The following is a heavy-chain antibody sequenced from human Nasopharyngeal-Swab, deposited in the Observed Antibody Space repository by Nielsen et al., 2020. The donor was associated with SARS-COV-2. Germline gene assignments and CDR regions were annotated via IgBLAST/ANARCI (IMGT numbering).Heavy chain of an antibody. V-gene: IGHV1-3*01. CDR3: ERDFRQRWELLHYYYYYGMDV. CDR1: GYTFTSYA. Sequence: ASVKVSCKASGYTFTSYAMHWVRQAHGQRLEWMGWITAGNGNTKYSQKFQGRVTITRDTSASTAYMELSSLRSEDTAVYYCERDFRQRWELLHYYYYYGMDVWGQGTTVTASS. D-gene: IGHD1-26*01. CDR2: ITAGNGNT. J-gene: IGHJ6*02.